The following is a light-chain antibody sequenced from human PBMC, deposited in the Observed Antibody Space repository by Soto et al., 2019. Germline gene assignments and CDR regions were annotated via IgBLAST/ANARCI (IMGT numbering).Light chain of an antibody. CDR2: DAS. CDR1: QDINKN. Sequence: DIQMTQSPSSLSASVGERVTITCQASQDINKNLIWYQQRPGKAPKLLIYDASDLESGVPSRVSGSGSGTEFTLTISSLQPDDFATYYCQQYNSYWTFGQGTKVDIK. CDR3: QQYNSYWT. J-gene: IGKJ1*01. V-gene: IGKV1-33*01.